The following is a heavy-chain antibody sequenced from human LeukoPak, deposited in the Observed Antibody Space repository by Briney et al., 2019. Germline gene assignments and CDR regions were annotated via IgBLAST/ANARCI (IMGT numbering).Heavy chain of an antibody. CDR1: GFTFSSYA. CDR3: AKDMGARGLFDY. Sequence: GGSLRLSCAASGFTFSSYAMSWVRQAPGKGLEWVSAISGSGGSTYYADSVKGQFTISRDNSKNTLYLQMNSLRAEDTAVYYCAKDMGARGLFDYWGQGTLVTVSS. D-gene: IGHD1-26*01. V-gene: IGHV3-23*01. J-gene: IGHJ4*02. CDR2: ISGSGGST.